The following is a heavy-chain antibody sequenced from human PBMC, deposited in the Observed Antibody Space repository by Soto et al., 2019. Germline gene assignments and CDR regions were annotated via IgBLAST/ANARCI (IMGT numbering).Heavy chain of an antibody. CDR2: ISAYNGNT. J-gene: IGHJ6*02. V-gene: IGHV1-18*01. CDR3: ARDEPPGDV. CDR1: GYTFTSYA. Sequence: ASVKLSCKASGYTFTSYAFSWVRQAPGQGREWMGWISAYNGNTNYAQKLQGRVTMTTDTSTSTAYMELRSLRSDDTAVYYCARDEPPGDVWGQGTTVTVSS.